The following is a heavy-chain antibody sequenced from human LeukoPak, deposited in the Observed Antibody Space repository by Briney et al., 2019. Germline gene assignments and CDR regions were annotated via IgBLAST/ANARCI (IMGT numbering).Heavy chain of an antibody. D-gene: IGHD3-22*01. CDR2: ISTSAGTI. J-gene: IGHJ4*02. Sequence: GGSLRLSCATSGFTFSDYYMTWIRQAPGKGLEWISYISTSAGTIYYADSVKGRFTISRDNAKNSLYLQMNSLRAEDTAVYYCARDAIDSSGFDFDYWGQGTLVTVSS. CDR3: ARDAIDSSGFDFDY. V-gene: IGHV3-11*01. CDR1: GFTFSDYY.